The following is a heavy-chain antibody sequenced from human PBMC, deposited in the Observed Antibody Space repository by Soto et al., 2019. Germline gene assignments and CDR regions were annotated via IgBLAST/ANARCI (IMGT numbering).Heavy chain of an antibody. Sequence: GGSLRLSCAASGFTFSSYSMNWVRQAPGKGLEWVSSISSSSSYIYYADSVKGRFTISRDNAKNSLYLQMNSLRAEDTAVYYCARGAYYYDSSSYYGYWGQGTLVTVSS. CDR3: ARGAYYYDSSSYYGY. V-gene: IGHV3-21*01. CDR2: ISSSSSYI. D-gene: IGHD3-22*01. J-gene: IGHJ4*02. CDR1: GFTFSSYS.